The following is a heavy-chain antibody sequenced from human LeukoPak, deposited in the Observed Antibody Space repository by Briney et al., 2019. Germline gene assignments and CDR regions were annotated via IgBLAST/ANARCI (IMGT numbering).Heavy chain of an antibody. CDR2: ISGSGGST. CDR1: GFTFSSYA. V-gene: IGHV3-23*01. Sequence: GGSLRLSCAASGFTFSSYAMSWVRQAPGKGLEWVSAISGSGGSTYYADSVKGRFTISRDNSKNTLYLQMNSLRAEDTAVYYCARTSDPIGSEGAFDYWGQGTLVTVSS. CDR3: ARTSDPIGSEGAFDY. J-gene: IGHJ4*02. D-gene: IGHD1/OR15-1a*01.